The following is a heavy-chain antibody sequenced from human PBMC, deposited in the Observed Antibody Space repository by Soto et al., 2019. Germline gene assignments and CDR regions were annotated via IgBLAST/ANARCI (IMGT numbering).Heavy chain of an antibody. CDR2: INHSGST. CDR1: GGSFSGNY. D-gene: IGHD2-2*01. V-gene: IGHV4-34*01. CDR3: ARGRTEYCSSTSCYLFYYFDY. J-gene: IGHJ4*02. Sequence: QVQLQQWGAGLLKPSETLSLTCAVYGGSFSGNYWSWIRQPPGKGLEWIGEINHSGSTNYNPSLKGRVTISVDPSKNQFSLKLSSVTAADTAVYYCARGRTEYCSSTSCYLFYYFDYWGQGTLVTVSS.